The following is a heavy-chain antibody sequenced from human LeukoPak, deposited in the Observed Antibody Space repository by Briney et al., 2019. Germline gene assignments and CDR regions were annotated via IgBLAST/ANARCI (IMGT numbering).Heavy chain of an antibody. D-gene: IGHD3-22*01. Sequence: PGGSLRLSCAASGFIFSSYEMNWARQAPGKGLEWVSYISSRGSTIYYADSVKGRFTISRDNAKKSLYLQMNSLRAEDTAVYYCARTRSGSGPDAFDIWGQGTMVNVSS. CDR2: ISSRGSTI. V-gene: IGHV3-48*03. CDR3: ARTRSGSGPDAFDI. CDR1: GFIFSSYE. J-gene: IGHJ3*02.